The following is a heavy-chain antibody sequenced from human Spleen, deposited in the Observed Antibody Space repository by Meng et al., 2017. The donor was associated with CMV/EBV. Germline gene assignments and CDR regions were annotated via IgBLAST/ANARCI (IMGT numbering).Heavy chain of an antibody. CDR1: GFNFSNYN. CDR2: INGDGSST. J-gene: IGHJ4*02. D-gene: IGHD2-2*02. Sequence: GGSLRLSCAASGFNFSNYNMHWVRQAPGKGPEWVSRINGDGSSTTYADSVKGRFTISRDNAKNTLYLQMNSLRAEDTAVYYCARGCTNTNCYKSDFDYWGQGTLVTVSS. CDR3: ARGCTNTNCYKSDFDY. V-gene: IGHV3-74*01.